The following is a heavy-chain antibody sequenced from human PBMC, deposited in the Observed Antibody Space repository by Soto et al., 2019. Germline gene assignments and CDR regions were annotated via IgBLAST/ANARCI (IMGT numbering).Heavy chain of an antibody. CDR1: GFSFSNFA. V-gene: IGHV3-64D*06. CDR3: VKGNQLLRYYFEY. D-gene: IGHD2-2*01. J-gene: IGHJ4*02. CDR2: ITSNGDNT. Sequence: LRLSFSASGFSFSNFAIHWVRQAPGKGLEYVSGITSNGDNTYHADSVQGRFTISRDNSKSTLYLQMTSLRVEDTAVYYCVKGNQLLRYYFEYWGRGALVTVSS.